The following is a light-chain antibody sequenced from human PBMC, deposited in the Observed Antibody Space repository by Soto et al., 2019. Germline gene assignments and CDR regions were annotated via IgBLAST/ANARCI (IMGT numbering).Light chain of an antibody. CDR3: RQCLDSPTT. CDR2: GAS. Sequence: SPDTLSLSPGERATFSCRATQSITNNYVAWYQQKPGQAPRLLIYGASRRATGIPDRISGRGSGTDFTLSITRLEPEDFAVYCCRQCLDSPTTFGEGTRLEFK. J-gene: IGKJ5*01. CDR1: QSITNNY. V-gene: IGKV3-20*01.